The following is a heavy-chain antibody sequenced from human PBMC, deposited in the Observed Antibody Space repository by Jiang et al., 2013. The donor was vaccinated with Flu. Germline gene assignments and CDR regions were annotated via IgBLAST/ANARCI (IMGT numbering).Heavy chain of an antibody. V-gene: IGHV3-23*04. CDR1: GFTFTDYA. CDR2: ISGSASST. J-gene: IGHJ4*02. D-gene: IGHD1-26*01. CDR3: AKDSWYSSVGYFDY. Sequence: VQLVESGGDLVQPGGSLRLSCAASGFTFTDYAMSWVRQAPGKGLEWVSAISGSASSTYYADSVKGRFTISRDNSKNTLYLQMNSLRAEDTAVYYCAKDSWYSSVGYFDYWGQGTLVTVSS.